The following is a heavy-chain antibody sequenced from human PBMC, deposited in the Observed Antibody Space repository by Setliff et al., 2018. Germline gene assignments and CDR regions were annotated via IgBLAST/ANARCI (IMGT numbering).Heavy chain of an antibody. V-gene: IGHV1-18*01. Sequence: GASVKVSCKASDYAFVSYGLSWMRQAPGQGLEWLGWISAYTGKADYAHNFQDRLTMTTDTSTNTACMELRSLTSDDTAVYFCARAPRLEWILPTFDYWGQGTPVTVSS. CDR3: ARAPRLEWILPTFDY. CDR2: ISAYTGKA. D-gene: IGHD3-3*01. J-gene: IGHJ4*02. CDR1: DYAFVSYG.